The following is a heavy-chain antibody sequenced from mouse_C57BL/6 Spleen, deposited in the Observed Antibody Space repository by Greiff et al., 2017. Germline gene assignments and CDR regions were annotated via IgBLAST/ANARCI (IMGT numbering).Heavy chain of an antibody. Sequence: QVHVKQSGAELVRPGASVTLSCKASGYTFTDYEMHWVKQTPVHGLEWIGAIDPETGGTAYNQKFKGKAILTADKSSSTAYMELRSLTSEDSAVYYCTKGYYYGSSYEDYAMDYWGQGTSVTVSS. D-gene: IGHD1-1*01. CDR2: IDPETGGT. V-gene: IGHV1-15*01. CDR1: GYTFTDYE. CDR3: TKGYYYGSSYEDYAMDY. J-gene: IGHJ4*01.